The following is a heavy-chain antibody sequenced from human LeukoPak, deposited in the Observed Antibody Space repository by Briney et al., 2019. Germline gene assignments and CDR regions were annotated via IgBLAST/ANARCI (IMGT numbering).Heavy chain of an antibody. V-gene: IGHV3-11*06. CDR2: ISSSSSYT. Sequence: PGGSLRLSCAASGFTFSDYYMSWIRQAPGKGLEWVSYISSSSSYTNYADSVKGRFTISRDNAKNSLYPQMNSLRAEDTAVYYCARVEAGLRLGELSPPVDYWGQGTLVTVSS. J-gene: IGHJ4*02. D-gene: IGHD3-16*02. CDR3: ARVEAGLRLGELSPPVDY. CDR1: GFTFSDYY.